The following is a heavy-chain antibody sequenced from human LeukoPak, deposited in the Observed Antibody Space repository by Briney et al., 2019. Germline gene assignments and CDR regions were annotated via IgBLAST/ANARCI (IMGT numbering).Heavy chain of an antibody. CDR3: AKDAFYYDSSGYYVD. D-gene: IGHD3-22*01. CDR2: ISGSGGST. J-gene: IGHJ4*02. Sequence: GGSLRLSCAASGFSFSSYAMSWVRQAPGRGLEWVSAISGSGGSTYYADSVKGRFTISRDNSKNTLYLQMNSLRAEDTAIYYCAKDAFYYDSSGYYVDWGQGTLVTVSS. V-gene: IGHV3-23*01. CDR1: GFSFSSYA.